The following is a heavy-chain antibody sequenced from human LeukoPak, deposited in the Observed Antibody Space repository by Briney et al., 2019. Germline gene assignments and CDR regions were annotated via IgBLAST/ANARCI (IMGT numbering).Heavy chain of an antibody. J-gene: IGHJ6*03. D-gene: IGHD3-22*01. Sequence: PSETLSLTCSVSGGAIISYYWSWIRQPAGKGPEWIGRIYPTGNTDYNPSLKTRVTMSTDLSKKQFSLRLRSVTAADTAVYYCAMLEFYDSTGYSPGYYMDVWGKGTAVTVSS. CDR3: AMLEFYDSTGYSPGYYMDV. CDR1: GGAIISYY. CDR2: IYPTGNT. V-gene: IGHV4-4*07.